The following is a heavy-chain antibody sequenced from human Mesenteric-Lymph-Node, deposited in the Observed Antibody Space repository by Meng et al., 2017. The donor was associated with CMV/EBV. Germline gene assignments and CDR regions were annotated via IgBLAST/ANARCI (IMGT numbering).Heavy chain of an antibody. CDR3: ARDLRCSSTSCPFDP. CDR1: GFTFSNYW. V-gene: IGHV3-74*01. D-gene: IGHD2-2*01. Sequence: GESLKISCAASGFTFSNYWMHWVRQVPGKGLMWVSRINSDGSNTNYADSVKGRFTISRHNAKNTLYLQMNSLRAEDTAVYYCARDLRCSSTSCPFDPWGQGTLVTVSS. J-gene: IGHJ5*02. CDR2: INSDGSNT.